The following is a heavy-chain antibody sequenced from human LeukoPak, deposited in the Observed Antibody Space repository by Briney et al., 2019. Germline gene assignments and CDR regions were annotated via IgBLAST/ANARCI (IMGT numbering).Heavy chain of an antibody. D-gene: IGHD3-22*01. CDR3: ARAHYDSSGYLFDY. CDR1: GFTFSSYE. V-gene: IGHV3-48*03. CDR2: ISSSGSTI. Sequence: GGSLRLSCAASGFTFSSYEMNWVRQAPGKGLEWVSYISSSGSTIYYADSVKGRFTISRDNAKNSLYLQMNSLRAEDTAVYYCARAHYDSSGYLFDYWGQGTLVTVSS. J-gene: IGHJ4*02.